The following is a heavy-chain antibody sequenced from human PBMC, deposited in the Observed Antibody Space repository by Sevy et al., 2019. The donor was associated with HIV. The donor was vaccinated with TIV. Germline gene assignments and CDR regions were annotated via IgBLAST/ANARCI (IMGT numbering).Heavy chain of an antibody. D-gene: IGHD2-15*01. CDR2: IIPIFGTA. J-gene: IGHJ3*02. V-gene: IGHV1-69*13. Sequence: ASVKVSYKASGGTFSSYAISWVRQAPGQGLEWMGGIIPIFGTANYAQKFQGRVTITADESTRTAYMELSSLRSEDTAVYYCARVYVSYCSGGSCYDHDAFDIWGQWTMVTVSS. CDR1: GGTFSSYA. CDR3: ARVYVSYCSGGSCYDHDAFDI.